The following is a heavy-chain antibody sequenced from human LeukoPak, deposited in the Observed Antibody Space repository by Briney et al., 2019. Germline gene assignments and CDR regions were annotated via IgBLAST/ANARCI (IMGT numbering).Heavy chain of an antibody. CDR2: INPSGGST. J-gene: IGHJ5*02. CDR1: RYTFTSYY. CDR3: ARAYLSAAAAANQNWFDP. D-gene: IGHD6-13*01. Sequence: GASVKVSCKASRYTFTSYYMIWVRQAPGQGLEWMGIINPSGGSTSYAQKFQGRVTMTRDMSTSTVYMELSSLRSEDTAVYYCARAYLSAAAAANQNWFDPWGQGTLVTVSS. V-gene: IGHV1-46*01.